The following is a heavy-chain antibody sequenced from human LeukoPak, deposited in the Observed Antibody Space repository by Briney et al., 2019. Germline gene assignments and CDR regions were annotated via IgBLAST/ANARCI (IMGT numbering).Heavy chain of an antibody. CDR3: ARDLKSWYSRGETFDY. CDR2: ISAFNGNT. V-gene: IGHV1-18*01. J-gene: IGHJ4*02. Sequence: RASVKVSCKASGYTFTSYGISWVRQAPGQGLEWMGWISAFNGNTNYAQKLQGRVTMTTDTSTSTAYMELRSLRSDDTAVYYCARDLKSWYSRGETFDYWGQGTLVTVSS. D-gene: IGHD6-13*01. CDR1: GYTFTSYG.